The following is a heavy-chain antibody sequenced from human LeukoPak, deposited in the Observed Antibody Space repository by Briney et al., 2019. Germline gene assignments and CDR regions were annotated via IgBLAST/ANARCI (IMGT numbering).Heavy chain of an antibody. CDR3: AKAGGYSYGYAIDY. CDR1: GFTFSSYS. J-gene: IGHJ4*02. D-gene: IGHD5-18*01. CDR2: ISSSSSYI. V-gene: IGHV3-21*04. Sequence: PGGSLRLSCAASGFTFSSYSMNWVRQAPGKGLEWVSSISSSSSYIYYADSVKGRFTISRDNAKNSLYLQMNSLRAEDTAVYYCAKAGGYSYGYAIDYWGQGTLVTVSS.